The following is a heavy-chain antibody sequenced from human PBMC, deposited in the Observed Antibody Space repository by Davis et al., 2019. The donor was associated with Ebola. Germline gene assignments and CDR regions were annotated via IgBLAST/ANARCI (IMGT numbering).Heavy chain of an antibody. CDR1: GFTFSSYE. J-gene: IGHJ4*02. V-gene: IGHV3-48*03. CDR3: ARGYSRAVDY. Sequence: GGSLRLSCAASGFTFSSYEMNWVRQAPGKGLEWVSYISSSGSTIYYADSVKGRFTMSRDNAKNSLYLQMNSLRAEDTAIYYCARGYSRAVDYWGQGILVTVSS. D-gene: IGHD6-13*01. CDR2: ISSSGSTI.